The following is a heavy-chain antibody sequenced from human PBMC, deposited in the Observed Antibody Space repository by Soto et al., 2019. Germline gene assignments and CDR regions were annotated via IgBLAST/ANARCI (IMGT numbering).Heavy chain of an antibody. V-gene: IGHV1-69*13. Sequence: GASVKVSCKASGGTFSSYAISWVRQAPGQGLEWMGGIIPIFGTANYAQKFQGRVTITADESTSTAYMELSSLRSEDTAVYYCARSQGGTWIFEAAAGHFDYWGQGTLVTVSS. J-gene: IGHJ4*02. CDR1: GGTFSSYA. CDR2: IIPIFGTA. CDR3: ARSQGGTWIFEAAAGHFDY. D-gene: IGHD6-13*01.